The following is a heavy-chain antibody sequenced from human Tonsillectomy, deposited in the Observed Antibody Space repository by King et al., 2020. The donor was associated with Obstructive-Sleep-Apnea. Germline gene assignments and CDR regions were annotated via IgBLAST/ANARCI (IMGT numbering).Heavy chain of an antibody. CDR3: LAGIAAAGTGPNDAFDI. D-gene: IGHD6-13*01. V-gene: IGHV3-74*01. CDR1: GFTFSGYW. CDR2: INSDGSST. J-gene: IGHJ3*02. Sequence: VQLVESGGGLVQPGGSLRLSCAASGFTFSGYWMHWVRQAPGKGLVWVSRINSDGSSTSYADSVKGRFTISRDNAKNTLYLQMNSLRAEDTAVYYCLAGIAAAGTGPNDAFDIWGQGTMVTVSS.